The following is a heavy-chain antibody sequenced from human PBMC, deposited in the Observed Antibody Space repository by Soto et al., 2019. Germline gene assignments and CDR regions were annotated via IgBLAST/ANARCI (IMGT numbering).Heavy chain of an antibody. CDR2: ISYDGSNK. CDR3: ARPLWRNDFNWGYFDL. Sequence: QVQLEESGGGVVQPGRSLRLSCAASGFTFSSYAMHWVRQAPGKGLEWVAVISYDGSNKYYADSVKGRFTMSRDNSKNTLYLQMNSLRAEDTAVYYCARPLWRNDFNWGYFDLWGRGTLVTVSS. CDR1: GFTFSSYA. V-gene: IGHV3-30-3*01. D-gene: IGHD2-21*01. J-gene: IGHJ2*01.